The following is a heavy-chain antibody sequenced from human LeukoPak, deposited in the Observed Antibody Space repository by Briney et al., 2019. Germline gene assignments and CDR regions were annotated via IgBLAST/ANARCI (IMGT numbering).Heavy chain of an antibody. D-gene: IGHD6-19*01. J-gene: IGHJ5*02. CDR2: LNPNSGNT. CDR3: ARDRAVAGTGWFDP. V-gene: IGHV1-8*03. CDR1: GYTFTSYD. Sequence: ASVKVSCKASGYTFTSYDINWVRQATGQGLEWMGWLNPNSGNTGYAQKFQGRLTITRNTSINTAYMELSSLRSEDTAVYYCARDRAVAGTGWFDPWGQGTLVTVSS.